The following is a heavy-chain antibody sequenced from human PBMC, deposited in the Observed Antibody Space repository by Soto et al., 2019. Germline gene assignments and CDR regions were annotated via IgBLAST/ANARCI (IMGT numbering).Heavy chain of an antibody. CDR3: ARTLSWRRGPFDS. V-gene: IGHV3-48*02. CDR1: GFIFNTYS. Sequence: EVQLVESGGGLIQPGGSLRLSCAASGFIFNTYSMNWVRQAPGKGLEWVPYISGSSQTIFYADSVRDRFTISRDNANNSTYLQMVSLRDEDTAVYYCARTLSWRRGPFDSWGQGTLVTVSS. J-gene: IGHJ4*02. D-gene: IGHD2-15*01. CDR2: ISGSSQTI.